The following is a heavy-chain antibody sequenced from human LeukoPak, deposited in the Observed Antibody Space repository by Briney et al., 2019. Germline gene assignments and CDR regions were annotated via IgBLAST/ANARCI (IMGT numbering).Heavy chain of an antibody. CDR2: ISGGGGHT. J-gene: IGHJ3*02. V-gene: IGHV3-23*01. CDR1: GFTFSSYS. D-gene: IGHD6-13*01. Sequence: PGGSLRLSCAASGFTFSSYSMSWVRQAPGKRLEWVSAISGGGGHTFYADSVKGRVTTSRDNSKNTLYLQMNNLRAEDTAVYYCAKRVAEESSSWYIDMWGQGTMVSVSS. CDR3: AKRVAEESSSWYIDM.